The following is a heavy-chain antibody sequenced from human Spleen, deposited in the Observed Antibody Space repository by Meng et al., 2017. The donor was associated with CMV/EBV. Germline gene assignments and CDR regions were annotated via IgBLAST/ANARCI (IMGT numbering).Heavy chain of an antibody. CDR3: ARGSSPPYYYYGMDV. D-gene: IGHD6-6*01. CDR1: GNSFTSYW. Sequence: GESLKISCKGSGNSFTSYWIAWVRQMPGKGLEWVGRIRSKTNTDATAYAESVKGRFSISRDDSENTAYLQMNILKTEDTAMYYCARGSSPPYYYYGMDVWGQGTTVTVSS. V-gene: IGHV3-73*01. J-gene: IGHJ6*02. CDR2: IRSKTNTDAT.